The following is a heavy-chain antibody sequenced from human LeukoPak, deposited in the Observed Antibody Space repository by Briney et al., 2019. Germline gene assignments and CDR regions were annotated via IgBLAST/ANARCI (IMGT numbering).Heavy chain of an antibody. CDR1: GGSISSGSYY. D-gene: IGHD6-13*01. Sequence: SETLSLTCTVSGGSISSGSYYWSWIRQPAGKGLEWIGRIYTSGSTNYNPSLKSRVTTSVDTSKNQFSLKLSSVTAADTAVYYCARGTRSSSWFNYYYYYMDVWGKGTTVTISS. J-gene: IGHJ6*03. CDR3: ARGTRSSSWFNYYYYYMDV. V-gene: IGHV4-61*02. CDR2: IYTSGST.